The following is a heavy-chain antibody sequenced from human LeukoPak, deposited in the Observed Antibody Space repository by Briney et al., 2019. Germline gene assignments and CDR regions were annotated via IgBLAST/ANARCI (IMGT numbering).Heavy chain of an antibody. V-gene: IGHV3-23*01. D-gene: IGHD3-16*01. CDR2: ISGSGGST. CDR1: GFTFSSYA. Sequence: GGSLRLXCAASGFTFSSYAMSWVRQAPGKGLEWVSAISGSGGSTYCADSVKGRVTISRDNSKNTLYLQMNSLRAEDTAVYYCAKSVGAAGGYFDYWGQGTLVTVSS. J-gene: IGHJ4*02. CDR3: AKSVGAAGGYFDY.